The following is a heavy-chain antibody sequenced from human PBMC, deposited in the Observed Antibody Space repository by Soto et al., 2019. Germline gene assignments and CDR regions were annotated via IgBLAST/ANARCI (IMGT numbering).Heavy chain of an antibody. CDR2: ISAYNGNT. CDR3: ARDPYSSSWILYYGMDV. V-gene: IGHV1-18*01. D-gene: IGHD6-13*01. CDR1: GYTFTSYG. Sequence: ASVKVSCKASGYTFTSYGISWVRQAPGQGLEWMGWISAYNGNTNYAQKLQGRVTMTTDTSTSTAYMELRSLRSDDTAVYYCARDPYSSSWILYYGMDVWGQGTTVTVSS. J-gene: IGHJ6*02.